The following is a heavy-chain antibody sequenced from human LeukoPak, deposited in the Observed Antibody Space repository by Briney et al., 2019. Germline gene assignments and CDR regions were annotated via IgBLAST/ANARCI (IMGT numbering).Heavy chain of an antibody. V-gene: IGHV1-46*01. CDR2: INPSGGST. CDR1: GYTFTSYY. J-gene: IGHJ5*02. Sequence: ASVTVSFKASGYTFTSYYMHWVRQAPGQGLEWMGIINPSGGSTSYAQKFQGRVTMTRDTSTSTVYMELSSLRSEDTAVYYCARWGGGSFFYPWGQGTLVTVSS. D-gene: IGHD2-15*01. CDR3: ARWGGGSFFYP.